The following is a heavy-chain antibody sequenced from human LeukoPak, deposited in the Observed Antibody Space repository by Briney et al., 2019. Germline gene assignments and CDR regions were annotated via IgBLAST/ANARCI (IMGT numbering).Heavy chain of an antibody. CDR2: ITSSGAAT. D-gene: IGHD3-22*01. V-gene: IGHV3-23*01. CDR3: AKDRPNYYGSNGHYYKLNGDC. Sequence: GGSLRLSCAASGFTFSSYAMSWVRQAPGKGLEWVSSITSSGAATYYADSVKGRFTISRDNSDNTLYLRMNSLRAEDTAVYYCAKDRPNYYGSNGHYYKLNGDCWGQGTLVTVSS. J-gene: IGHJ4*02. CDR1: GFTFSSYA.